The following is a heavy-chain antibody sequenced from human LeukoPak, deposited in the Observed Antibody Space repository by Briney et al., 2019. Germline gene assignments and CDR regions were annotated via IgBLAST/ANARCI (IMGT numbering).Heavy chain of an antibody. J-gene: IGHJ4*02. D-gene: IGHD3-3*01. Sequence: ASVKVSCKASGYTFTSYGISWVRQAPGQGLEWMAWISAYNGNTNYAQKLQGRVTMTTDTSTSTAYMELRSLRSDDTAVYYCARVETFDPDTIFGVVDYWGQGTLVTVSS. CDR3: ARVETFDPDTIFGVVDY. V-gene: IGHV1-18*01. CDR1: GYTFTSYG. CDR2: ISAYNGNT.